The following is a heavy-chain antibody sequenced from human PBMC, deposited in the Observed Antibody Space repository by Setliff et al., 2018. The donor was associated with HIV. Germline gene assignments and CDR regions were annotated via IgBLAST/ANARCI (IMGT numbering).Heavy chain of an antibody. CDR1: GGSISNSNYC. CDR3: ARHFYGYYGSNGLPIQY. D-gene: IGHD3-22*01. V-gene: IGHV4-39*01. CDR2: VCYSGGT. J-gene: IGHJ4*02. Sequence: SETLSLTCTVSGGSISNSNYCWGWIRQTPGQGLEWIGTVCYSGGTYYNPSLMGRVTISIDTSKNQFSLNLSSVAAADTAVYYCARHFYGYYGSNGLPIQYWGQGTLVTVSS.